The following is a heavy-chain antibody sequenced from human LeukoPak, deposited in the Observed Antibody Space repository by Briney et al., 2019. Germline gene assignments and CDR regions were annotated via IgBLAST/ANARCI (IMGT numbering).Heavy chain of an antibody. CDR2: IGGSDGRT. V-gene: IGHV3-23*01. D-gene: IGHD6-6*01. Sequence: GGSLRLSCAASGFTFSTYAMSWVRQAPGKGLEWVSLIGGSDGRTRYADSVKGRFTISRDNSKNTLYLEMNSLRAEDTAVYSCARASHSSSSLNWFDPWGQGTLVTVSS. CDR1: GFTFSTYA. J-gene: IGHJ5*02. CDR3: ARASHSSSSLNWFDP.